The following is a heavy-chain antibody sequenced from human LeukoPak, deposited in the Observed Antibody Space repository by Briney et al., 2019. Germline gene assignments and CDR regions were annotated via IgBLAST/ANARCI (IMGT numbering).Heavy chain of an antibody. CDR1: GGSISSYY. Sequence: SETLPLTCTVSGGSISSYYWSWIRQPPGKGLEWIGYIYYSGSTNYNPSLKSRVTISVDTSKNQFSLKLSSVTAADTAVYYCARHVYGGYAEFDYWGQGTLVTVSS. CDR2: IYYSGST. CDR3: ARHVYGGYAEFDY. J-gene: IGHJ4*02. D-gene: IGHD5-12*01. V-gene: IGHV4-59*08.